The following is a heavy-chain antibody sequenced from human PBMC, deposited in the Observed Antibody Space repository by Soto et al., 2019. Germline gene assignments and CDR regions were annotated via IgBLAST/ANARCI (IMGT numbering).Heavy chain of an antibody. CDR3: AKEAGDH. J-gene: IGHJ4*02. CDR1: GGTFNTYA. D-gene: IGHD3-10*01. CDR2: IIPIFGIK. V-gene: IGHV1-69*01. Sequence: QMQLVQSGAEVKERGSSVKISCKTSGGTFNTYALTWVRQAPGQGLEWIGGIIPIFGIKNVAQRFQGRVTINADESLTTAYMELTTLRSDDTAVYYGAKEAGDHWGQGTLVTVSS.